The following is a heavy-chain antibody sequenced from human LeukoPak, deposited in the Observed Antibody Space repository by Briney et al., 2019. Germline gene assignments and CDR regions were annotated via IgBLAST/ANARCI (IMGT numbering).Heavy chain of an antibody. V-gene: IGHV3-30-3*01. CDR1: GFSFSSYA. D-gene: IGHD2-8*01. J-gene: IGHJ4*02. Sequence: GGSLRLSCAASGFSFSSYAMHWVRQAPGKGLERVTVISYDGSNKYYADSVKGRFTISRDNSKNTLYLQMNSLRAEDTAVYYCARDLAEDIVLMVYATGDYWGQGTLVTVSS. CDR3: ARDLAEDIVLMVYATGDY. CDR2: ISYDGSNK.